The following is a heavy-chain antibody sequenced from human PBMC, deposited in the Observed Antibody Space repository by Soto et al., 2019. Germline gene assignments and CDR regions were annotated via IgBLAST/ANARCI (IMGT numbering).Heavy chain of an antibody. CDR2: IKQDGSGK. J-gene: IGHJ3*02. CDR1: GFTFSSYW. V-gene: IGHV3-7*01. Sequence: GGSLRLSCAASGFTFSSYWMSWVRQAPGKGLEWVANIKQDGSGKYYVDSVKGRFTISRDNAKNSLYLQMNSLRAEDTAVYYCASQICGGSCYHDAFDIWGQGTMVTVSS. D-gene: IGHD2-15*01. CDR3: ASQICGGSCYHDAFDI.